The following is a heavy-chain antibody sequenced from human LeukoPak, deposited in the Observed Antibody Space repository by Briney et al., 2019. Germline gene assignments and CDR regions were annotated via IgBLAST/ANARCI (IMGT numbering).Heavy chain of an antibody. Sequence: ASVKVSCKASGYTFTGYYIHWVRQAPGQGLEWMGRINPNSGGTNYAQKFPGRVTMTRDTSISTAYMELSRLRSDDTAVYYCARDAGYDIWYNYWGQGTLVTVSS. CDR2: INPNSGGT. CDR3: ARDAGYDIWYNY. J-gene: IGHJ4*02. V-gene: IGHV1-2*06. CDR1: GYTFTGYY. D-gene: IGHD3-9*01.